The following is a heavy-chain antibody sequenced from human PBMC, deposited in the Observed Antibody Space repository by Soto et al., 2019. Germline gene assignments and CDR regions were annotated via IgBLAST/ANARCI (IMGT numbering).Heavy chain of an antibody. Sequence: PSETLSLTCTVSGGSISSSSYYWGWIRQPPGKGLEWIGSIYYSGSTYYNPSLKSRVTISVDTSKNQFSLKLSSVTAADTAVYYCAGVVPAARVRWFDPWGQGTLVTVSS. D-gene: IGHD2-2*01. CDR1: GGSISSSSYY. CDR3: AGVVPAARVRWFDP. J-gene: IGHJ5*02. CDR2: IYYSGST. V-gene: IGHV4-39*01.